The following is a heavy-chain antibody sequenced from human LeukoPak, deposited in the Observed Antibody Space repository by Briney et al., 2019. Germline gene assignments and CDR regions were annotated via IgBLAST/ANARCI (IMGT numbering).Heavy chain of an antibody. CDR2: ISGSGGST. Sequence: PGGSLRLSCAASGFTFSSYAMSWVRQAPGKGLEWVSAISGSGGSTYYADSVKGRFTISRDNTKNTLYLQMNSLRAEDTAVYYCAKDRTSGRKLVYGIFDYWGQGTLVTVSS. D-gene: IGHD4-17*01. V-gene: IGHV3-23*01. J-gene: IGHJ4*02. CDR1: GFTFSSYA. CDR3: AKDRTSGRKLVYGIFDY.